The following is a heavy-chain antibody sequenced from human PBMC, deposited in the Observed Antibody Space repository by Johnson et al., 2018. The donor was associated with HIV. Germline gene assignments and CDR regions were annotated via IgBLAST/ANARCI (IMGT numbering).Heavy chain of an antibody. Sequence: VQLVESGGGLVQPVGSLRLSCAASGFSVSTYDMHWVRQATGKGLDWVSVIGTAGDTYYLGSVKGRFTISRDNSKNSLYLQMNSLRVEDTGVYYCASDILWFRASVAAFNIWGQGTSVTVSS. V-gene: IGHV3-13*01. CDR3: ASDILWFRASVAAFNI. CDR1: GFSVSTYD. D-gene: IGHD3-10*01. CDR2: IGTAGDT. J-gene: IGHJ3*02.